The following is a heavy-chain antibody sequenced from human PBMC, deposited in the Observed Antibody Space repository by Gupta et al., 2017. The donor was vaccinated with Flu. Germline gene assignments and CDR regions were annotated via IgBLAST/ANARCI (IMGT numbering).Heavy chain of an antibody. CDR3: VKDLTEHSSGWFAFGY. V-gene: IGHV3-33*06. CDR2: IWYDGSNQ. CDR1: G. J-gene: IGHJ4*02. Sequence: GMHWVRQAPGKGREWLAVIWYDGSNQDYADSVRGRFSISRDSSKNALYLQMNSLRADDTAVYYCVKDLTEHSSGWFAFGYWGRGTLVTVSS. D-gene: IGHD6-13*01.